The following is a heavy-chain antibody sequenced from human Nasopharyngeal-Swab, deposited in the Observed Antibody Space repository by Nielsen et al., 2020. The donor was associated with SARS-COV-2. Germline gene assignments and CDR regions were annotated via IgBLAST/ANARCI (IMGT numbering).Heavy chain of an antibody. CDR2: SYYSGST. CDR3: ASRRITISPWFDP. CDR1: GCSISSGGYY. D-gene: IGHD3-3*01. J-gene: IGHJ5*02. V-gene: IGHV4-31*03. Sequence: SETLSLTCTVSGCSISSGGYYWSWIRQHPGKGLECIGYSYYSGSTYYNPSLKSRVTISVDTSKNQFSLKLSSVTAADTAVYYCASRRITISPWFDPWGQGTLVTVSS.